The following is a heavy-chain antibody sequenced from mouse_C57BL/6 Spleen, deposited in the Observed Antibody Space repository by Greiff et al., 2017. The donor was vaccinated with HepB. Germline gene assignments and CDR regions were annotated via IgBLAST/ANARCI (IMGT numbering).Heavy chain of an antibody. CDR1: GFTFSDYG. CDR3: ARPGSYGSSYFGY. Sequence: EVKLMESGGGLVKPGGSLKLSCAASGFTFSDYGMHWVRQAPEKGLEWVAYISSGSSTIYYADTVKGRFTISRDNAKNTLFLQMTSLRSEDTAMYYCARPGSYGSSYFGYWGQGTTLTVSS. V-gene: IGHV5-17*01. J-gene: IGHJ2*01. CDR2: ISSGSSTI. D-gene: IGHD1-1*01.